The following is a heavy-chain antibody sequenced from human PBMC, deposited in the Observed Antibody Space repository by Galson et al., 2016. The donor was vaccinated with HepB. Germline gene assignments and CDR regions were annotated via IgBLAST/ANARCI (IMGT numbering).Heavy chain of an antibody. V-gene: IGHV3-23*01. CDR1: GFTFSGYG. J-gene: IGHJ5*02. CDR3: AKEVPNAFDP. Sequence: SLRPSCAASGFTFSGYGMSWVRQAPEKGLEWVSAINSGGTTFYADSVTGRSTISRDNSKNTLYLQMNSLRAEDTAVYYCAKEVPNAFDPWGQGTLVTVSS. D-gene: IGHD2-8*01. CDR2: INSGGTT.